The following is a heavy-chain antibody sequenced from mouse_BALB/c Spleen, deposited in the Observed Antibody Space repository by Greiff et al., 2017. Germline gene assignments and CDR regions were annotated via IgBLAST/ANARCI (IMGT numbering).Heavy chain of an antibody. D-gene: IGHD1-1*01. J-gene: IGHJ3*01. CDR3: ARRGDYYGRNYFDY. CDR2: ISSGGSYT. CDR1: GFTFSSYG. Sequence: EVMLVESGGDLVKPGGSLKLSCAASGFTFSSYGMSWVRQTPDKRLEWVATISSGGSYTYYPDSVKGRFTISRDNAKNTLYLQMSSLKSEDTAMYYCARRGDYYGRNYFDYWGQGTLVTVSA. V-gene: IGHV5-6*02.